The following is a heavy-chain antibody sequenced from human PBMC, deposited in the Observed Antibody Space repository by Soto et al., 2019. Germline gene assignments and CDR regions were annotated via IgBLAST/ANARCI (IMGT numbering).Heavy chain of an antibody. CDR3: ARNGAGCSSTSCYDVRGWYYMDV. D-gene: IGHD2-2*01. J-gene: IGHJ6*03. Sequence: ASVKVSCKASGYTFTGYYMHWVRQAPGQGLEWMGWINPNSGGTNYAQKFQGWVTMTRDTSISTAYMELSRLKSDDTAVYYCARNGAGCSSTSCYDVRGWYYMDVWGKGTTVTVSS. V-gene: IGHV1-2*04. CDR2: INPNSGGT. CDR1: GYTFTGYY.